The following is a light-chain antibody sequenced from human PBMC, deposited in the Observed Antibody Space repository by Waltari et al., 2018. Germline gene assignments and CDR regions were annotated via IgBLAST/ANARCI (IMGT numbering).Light chain of an antibody. Sequence: SYILTQPPSLSVAPGKTATISCGGPNIGNRGVHWYQQKPGQAPVLLIFYDSDRPSGIPERFSGSNSENTATLTISRVDAGDEADYYCQVWDSATEHVVFGGGTKLSVL. V-gene: IGLV3-21*04. CDR1: NIGNRG. J-gene: IGLJ2*01. CDR2: YDS. CDR3: QVWDSATEHVV.